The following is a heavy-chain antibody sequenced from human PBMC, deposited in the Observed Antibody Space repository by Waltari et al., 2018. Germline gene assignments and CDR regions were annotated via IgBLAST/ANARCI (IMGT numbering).Heavy chain of an antibody. CDR1: GFTFDDYA. J-gene: IGHJ3*02. D-gene: IGHD1-26*01. CDR2: ISWNSGSL. CDR3: AKDNRIVGATDAFDI. V-gene: IGHV3-9*01. Sequence: EVQLVESGGGLVQPGSSLSLSCAGSGFTFDDYAMHWVRQAPGKGLEWVSGISWNSGSLRYADSVKGRFTISRDNAKNSLYLQMNTLRAEDTALYYCAKDNRIVGATDAFDIWGQGTMVTVSS.